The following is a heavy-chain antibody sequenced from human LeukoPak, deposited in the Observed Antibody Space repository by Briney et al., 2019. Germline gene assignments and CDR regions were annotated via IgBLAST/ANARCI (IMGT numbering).Heavy chain of an antibody. Sequence: ASVKVSCKASGGTFSSYAISWVRQAPGQGLEWMGGIIPIFGTANYAQKFQGRVTITADESTSTAYMELSSLRSEDTAVYYCARVLYGDYRGLYYYGMDVWGQGTTVTVSS. D-gene: IGHD4-17*01. V-gene: IGHV1-69*13. CDR1: GGTFSSYA. CDR3: ARVLYGDYRGLYYYGMDV. J-gene: IGHJ6*02. CDR2: IIPIFGTA.